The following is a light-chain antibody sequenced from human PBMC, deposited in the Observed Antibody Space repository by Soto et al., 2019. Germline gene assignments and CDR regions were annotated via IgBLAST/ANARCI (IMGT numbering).Light chain of an antibody. J-gene: IGKJ1*01. CDR2: QAS. V-gene: IGKV1-5*03. CDR3: LQYQSYLT. Sequence: DIQMTQSPSTLSASVGDRVSITCRASQSISRQLAWYQQKPGKAPNLLIYQASNLETGVPSRFTGSGSGTALTLTISSLQPDHVATYYCLQYQSYLTFGQGTKVEVK. CDR1: QSISRQ.